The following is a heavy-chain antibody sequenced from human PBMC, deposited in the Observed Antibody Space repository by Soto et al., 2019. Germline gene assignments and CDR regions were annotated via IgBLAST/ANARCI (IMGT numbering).Heavy chain of an antibody. J-gene: IGHJ4*02. CDR2: INPSGGYT. Sequence: ASVKVSCKASGYTFSSYYMNWVRQAPGQGLEWLGIINPSGGYTTYAQRFLGRVTMTSDTSTSTVHMELGSLTSEDTAVYYCARGGGIVVVTAALDYWGQGTLVTVSS. CDR1: GYTFSSYY. CDR3: ARGGGIVVVTAALDY. D-gene: IGHD2-21*02. V-gene: IGHV1-46*03.